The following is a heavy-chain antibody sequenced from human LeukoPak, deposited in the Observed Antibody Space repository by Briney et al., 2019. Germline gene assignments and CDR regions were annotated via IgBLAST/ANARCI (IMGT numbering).Heavy chain of an antibody. D-gene: IGHD3-10*01. CDR1: GGSISSSSYY. J-gene: IGHJ4*02. CDR2: IYYSGST. CDR3: ARDGGVTMVRGVIIT. V-gene: IGHV4-39*07. Sequence: SETLSLTCTVSGGSISSSSYYWGWIRQPPGKGLEWIGSIYYSGSTYYNPSLKSRVTISVDTSKNQFSLKLSSVTAADTAVYYCARDGGVTMVRGVIITWGQGTLVTVSS.